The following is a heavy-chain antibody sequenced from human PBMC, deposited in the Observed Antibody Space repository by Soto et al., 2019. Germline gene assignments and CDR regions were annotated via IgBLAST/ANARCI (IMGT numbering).Heavy chain of an antibody. CDR2: IIPIFGTT. CDR1: GGTFGSDA. D-gene: IGHD3-22*01. V-gene: IGHV1-69*06. Sequence: QVHLMQSGAEVKKPGASVKVSCKASGGTFGSDAITWVRQAPGQGLEWVGRIIPIFGTTNYAKNLQGRVTISTDKYKITSYMELHSLPSDDTALYYCARDRTDSGSYTKWLDPWGQGTKVTVSS. CDR3: ARDRTDSGSYTKWLDP. J-gene: IGHJ5*02.